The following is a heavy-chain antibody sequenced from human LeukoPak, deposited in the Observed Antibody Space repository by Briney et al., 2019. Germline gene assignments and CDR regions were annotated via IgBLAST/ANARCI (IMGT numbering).Heavy chain of an antibody. V-gene: IGHV4-4*07. D-gene: IGHD2-2*01. CDR1: GGSISSYY. Sequence: SETLSLTCTVSGGSISSYYWSWIRQPAGKGLEWIGRIYTSGSTNYNPSLKSRVTMSVDTSKNQFSLKLSSVTAADTAAYYCARDLGYCSSTSCYLDAFDIWGQGTMVTVSS. CDR3: ARDLGYCSSTSCYLDAFDI. J-gene: IGHJ3*02. CDR2: IYTSGST.